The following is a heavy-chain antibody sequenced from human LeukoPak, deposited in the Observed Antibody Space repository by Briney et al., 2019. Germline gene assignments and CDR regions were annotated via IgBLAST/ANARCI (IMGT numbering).Heavy chain of an antibody. J-gene: IGHJ4*02. CDR1: XYTFXSXX. D-gene: IGHD6-19*01. CDR2: MNPNSDNT. Sequence: VXXXXKAXXYTFXSXXINWVRXATGXXLEWMGWMNPNSDNTGYARKFQGRVTITRNTSISTAYMELSSLRSEDTAVYYCAREGVAGTDWGQGTLVTVSS. V-gene: IGHV1-8*01. CDR3: AREGVAGTD.